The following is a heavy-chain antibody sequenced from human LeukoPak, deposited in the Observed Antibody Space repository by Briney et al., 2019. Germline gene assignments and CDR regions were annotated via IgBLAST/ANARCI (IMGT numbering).Heavy chain of an antibody. V-gene: IGHV4-4*07. J-gene: IGHJ4*02. D-gene: IGHD6-13*01. CDR2: IYTSGST. CDR1: GGSISSYY. Sequence: SETLSLTCTVSGGSISSYYWSWIRQPAGKGLEWIWRIYTSGSTNYNPSLKSRVTMSVDTSKNQFSLKLSSVTAADTAVYYCARGRAAAGKLDYWGQGTLVTVSS. CDR3: ARGRAAAGKLDY.